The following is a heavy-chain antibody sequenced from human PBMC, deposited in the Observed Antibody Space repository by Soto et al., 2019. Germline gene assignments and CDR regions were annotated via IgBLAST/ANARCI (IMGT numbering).Heavy chain of an antibody. CDR2: IIPIFGTT. V-gene: IGHV1-69*01. J-gene: IGHJ5*02. CDR3: ATAGLRGASPGQGGLP. D-gene: IGHD2-15*01. Sequence: QEQLVQSGAEVKKPGSSVTVSCKASGGTFSSNTVNWVRQAPGQGLEWMGGIIPIFGTTTYSQKFQDRITLAADVSTSTAYMEVTSLRSEDTAVYYCATAGLRGASPGQGGLPWGRGPLVIVSS. CDR1: GGTFSSNT.